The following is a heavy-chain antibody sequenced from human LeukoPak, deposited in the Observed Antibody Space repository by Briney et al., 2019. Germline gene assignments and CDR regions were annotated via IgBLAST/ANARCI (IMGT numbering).Heavy chain of an antibody. D-gene: IGHD1-26*01. CDR3: ARSGELRIYGMDV. CDR1: GYTLTELS. V-gene: IGHV1-18*01. J-gene: IGHJ6*02. CDR2: ISAYNGNT. Sequence: GASVKVSCKVSGYTLTELSMHWVRQAPGKGLEWMGWISAYNGNTNYAQKLQGRVTMTTDTSTSTAYMELRSLRSDDTAVYYCARSGELRIYGMDVWGQGTTVTVSS.